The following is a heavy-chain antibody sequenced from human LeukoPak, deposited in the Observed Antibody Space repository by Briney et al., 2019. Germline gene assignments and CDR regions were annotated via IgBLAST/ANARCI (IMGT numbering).Heavy chain of an antibody. V-gene: IGHV3-53*01. Sequence: GGSLRLSCAASGFTVSSNYMSWVRQAPGKGLEWVSVIYSGGSTYYADSVKGRFTISRDNSKNTLYLQVNSLRAEDTAVYYCARDTNREQDIWGQGTTVTVSS. CDR1: GFTVSSNY. J-gene: IGHJ6*02. CDR2: IYSGGST. D-gene: IGHD3-3*01. CDR3: ARDTNREQDI.